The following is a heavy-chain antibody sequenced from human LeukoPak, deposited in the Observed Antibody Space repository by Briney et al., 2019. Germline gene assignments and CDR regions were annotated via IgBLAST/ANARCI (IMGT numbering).Heavy chain of an antibody. CDR3: AKMYGYSYGHIDY. Sequence: PGGSLRLSCAASGFTFNTYAMSWVRQAPGKGLECVSGISGNGGTTYYPDSVTGRFTISKDISKSTLYLQINSLRAEDTAIYYCAKMYGYSYGHIDYWGQGTLVTVSS. J-gene: IGHJ4*02. D-gene: IGHD5-18*01. CDR2: ISGNGGTT. V-gene: IGHV3-23*01. CDR1: GFTFNTYA.